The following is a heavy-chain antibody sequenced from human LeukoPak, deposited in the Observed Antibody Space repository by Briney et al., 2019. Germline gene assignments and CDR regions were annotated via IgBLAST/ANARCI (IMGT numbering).Heavy chain of an antibody. J-gene: IGHJ3*02. CDR2: IATSSDYI. CDR1: GFTFSNYT. D-gene: IGHD3-10*01. Sequence: KPGVSLRLSCAASGFTFSNYTWSWVRQAPGKGLEWVSSIATSSDYIYYAGSLKGRFTISRDNAKNSLYLHMNSLRPDDTAVYYCERGRSITILRGVAISDGFDIWGQGTKVTVS. CDR3: ERGRSITILRGVAISDGFDI. V-gene: IGHV3-21*06.